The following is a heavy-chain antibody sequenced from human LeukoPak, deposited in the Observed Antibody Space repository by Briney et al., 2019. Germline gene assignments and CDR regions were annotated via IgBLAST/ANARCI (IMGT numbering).Heavy chain of an antibody. CDR3: ARHGGTRVTLVEVYYFDY. CDR1: GFTFSDYY. J-gene: IGHJ4*02. V-gene: IGHV3-11*04. CDR2: IRSSGSTI. D-gene: IGHD4-11*01. Sequence: GGSLRLSCAASGFTFSDYYMSWIRQAPGKGLEWVSYIRSSGSTIYYADSVKGRFTISRDNAKNSLYLQMNSLRAEDTAVYYCARHGGTRVTLVEVYYFDYWGLGALVTVSS.